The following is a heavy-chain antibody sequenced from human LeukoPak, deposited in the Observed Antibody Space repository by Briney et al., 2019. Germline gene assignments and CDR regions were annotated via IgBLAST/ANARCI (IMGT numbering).Heavy chain of an antibody. J-gene: IGHJ4*02. D-gene: IGHD3-16*02. CDR2: IYYSGST. CDR1: GGSISSGDYY. V-gene: IGHV4-30-4*01. CDR3: ARGSDDYVWGSYRHPYYFDY. Sequence: TSETLSLTCTVSGGSISSGDYYWSWIRQPPGKGLEWIGYIYYSGSTYYNPSLKSRVTISVDTSKNQFSLKLSSVTAADTAVYYCARGSDDYVWGSYRHPYYFDYWGQGTLVTVSS.